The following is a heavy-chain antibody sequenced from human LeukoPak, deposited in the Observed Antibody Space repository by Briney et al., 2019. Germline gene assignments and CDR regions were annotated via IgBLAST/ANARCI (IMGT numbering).Heavy chain of an antibody. V-gene: IGHV3-23*01. J-gene: IGHJ4*02. D-gene: IGHD2-2*01. CDR2: IRDSGDNT. CDR3: AGDRQYCSSVSCYPDYFDY. Sequence: GGSLRLSCAASGFTFSIYAMSWVRQAPGKGLEWVSVIRDSGDNTYYADSVKGRFTISRDNSKNTLYLQMNSLRAEDTAVYYCAGDRQYCSSVSCYPDYFDYWGQGTLVTVSS. CDR1: GFTFSIYA.